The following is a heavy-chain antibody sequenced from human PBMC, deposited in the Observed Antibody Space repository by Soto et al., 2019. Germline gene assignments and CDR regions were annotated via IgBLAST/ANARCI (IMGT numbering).Heavy chain of an antibody. J-gene: IGHJ4*02. CDR3: ARLAGYCSGGSCTKYDY. CDR1: GFTFSSFD. D-gene: IGHD2-15*01. CDR2: ITTNGRST. V-gene: IGHV3-64*01. Sequence: PGGSLRLSCAASGFTFSSFDMHWVRQAPGKGLEYVSGITTNGRSTYYANSVKGRFTISRDNSKNTLYLQMGSLRAEDMAVYYCARLAGYCSGGSCTKYDYWGQGTLVTVSS.